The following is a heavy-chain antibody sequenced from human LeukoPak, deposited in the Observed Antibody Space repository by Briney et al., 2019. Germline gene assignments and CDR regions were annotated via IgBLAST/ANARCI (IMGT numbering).Heavy chain of an antibody. V-gene: IGHV3-7*03. D-gene: IGHD6-19*01. Sequence: PGGSLRLSCAASGFTFSSYGMNWVRQAPGKGLEWVATIRQDASETHYVDSVKGRFTISRDNAKNTMFLQMNSLRADDTAVYYCPRQSYASGWNPFDYWGQGILVTVSS. CDR2: IRQDASET. J-gene: IGHJ4*02. CDR3: PRQSYASGWNPFDY. CDR1: GFTFSSYG.